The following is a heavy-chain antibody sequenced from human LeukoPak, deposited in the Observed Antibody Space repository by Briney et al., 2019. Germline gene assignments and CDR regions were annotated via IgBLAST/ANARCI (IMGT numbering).Heavy chain of an antibody. CDR1: GFTFSSYS. V-gene: IGHV3-21*01. CDR3: ARLATHSSGWWWGGFDY. J-gene: IGHJ4*02. D-gene: IGHD6-19*01. CDR2: ISSSSSYI. Sequence: PGGSLRLSCAASGFTFSSYSMNWVRQAPGKGLEWVSSISSSSSYIYYADSVKGRFTISRDNAKNSLYLQMNSPRAEDTAVYYCARLATHSSGWWWGGFDYWGQGTLVTVSS.